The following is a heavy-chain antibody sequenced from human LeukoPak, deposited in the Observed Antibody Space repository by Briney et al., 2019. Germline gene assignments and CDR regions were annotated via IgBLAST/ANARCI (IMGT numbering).Heavy chain of an antibody. V-gene: IGHV3-23*01. J-gene: IGHJ6*03. CDR3: ARRNDYSNYEVYYYMDV. CDR2: ISGSGGST. CDR1: GFTFSSYA. Sequence: GGSLRLSCAASGFTFSSYAMSWVRQAPGKGLEWVSAISGSGGSTYYADSVKGRFTTSRDNSKNTLYLQMNSLRAEDTAVYYCARRNDYSNYEVYYYMDVWGKGTTVTVSS. D-gene: IGHD4-11*01.